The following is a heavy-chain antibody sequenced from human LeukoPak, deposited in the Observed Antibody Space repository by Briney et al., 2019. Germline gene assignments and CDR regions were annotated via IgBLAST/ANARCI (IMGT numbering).Heavy chain of an antibody. CDR2: IYPGDSDA. CDR3: ARRIAVAGTARAFDT. Sequence: GESLKISCKGSGYSFTSYWIGWVRQMPGKGLEWMGIIYPGDSDARYSPSFQGQVTISADKSISTAYLQWSSLKASDTAMYYSARRIAVAGTARAFDTWGQGTMVTVSS. V-gene: IGHV5-51*01. J-gene: IGHJ3*02. CDR1: GYSFTSYW. D-gene: IGHD6-19*01.